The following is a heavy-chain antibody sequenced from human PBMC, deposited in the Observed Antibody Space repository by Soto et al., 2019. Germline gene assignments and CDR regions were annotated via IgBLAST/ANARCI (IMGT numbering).Heavy chain of an antibody. CDR3: XXXXXXXXXXXXXXXXXXMDV. CDR1: GFTFSSYS. Sequence: EVQLVESGGGLVKPGGSLRLSCAASGFTFSSYSMNWVRQAPGXGXXXXXXXXXSSSYIYYADSVKGRFTISRDNAKXXXXXXXXXXXXXXXXXXXXXXXXXXXXXXXXXXXXXXMDVWGKGTTVTVSS. V-gene: IGHV3-21*01. J-gene: IGHJ6*03. CDR2: XXXSSSYI.